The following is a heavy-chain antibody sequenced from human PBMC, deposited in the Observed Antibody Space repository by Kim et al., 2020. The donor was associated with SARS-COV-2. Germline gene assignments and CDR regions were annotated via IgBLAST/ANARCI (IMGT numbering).Heavy chain of an antibody. Sequence: SETLSLTCTVSGGSISSSSYYWGWIRQPPGKGLEWIGSIYYSGSTYYNPSLKSRVTISVDTSKNQFSLKLSSVTAADTAVYYCARSALGRSPGGVIRPLTQVHWFDPWGQGTLVTVSS. CDR3: ARSALGRSPGGVIRPLTQVHWFDP. CDR2: IYYSGST. V-gene: IGHV4-39*01. J-gene: IGHJ5*02. CDR1: GGSISSSSYY. D-gene: IGHD2-8*02.